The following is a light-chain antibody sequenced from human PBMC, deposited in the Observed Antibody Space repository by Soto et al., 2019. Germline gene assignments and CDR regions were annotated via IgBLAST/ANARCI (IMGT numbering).Light chain of an antibody. CDR2: GAS. Sequence: EIVLTQSPDTVSLSPGEVATLSCRAGQSVTSRYLAWYQQKPGQAPRILIYGASNRATGIPDRFSVSGSGTDFTLTISRLEPGDFAVYDCQQYHMSPWTFCPGTKVDIK. CDR3: QQYHMSPWT. J-gene: IGKJ1*01. CDR1: QSVTSRY. V-gene: IGKV3-20*01.